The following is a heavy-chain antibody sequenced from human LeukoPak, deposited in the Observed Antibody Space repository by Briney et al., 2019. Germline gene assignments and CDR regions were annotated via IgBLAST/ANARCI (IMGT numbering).Heavy chain of an antibody. CDR3: ARRRGGYSGYDSYYFDY. V-gene: IGHV4-59*08. Sequence: SETLSLTFTISGGSISSYYWSWIRQPPGKGLEWIGYIYYSGSTDYNPSLKSRVTISVDTSKNQFSLKLSSVTAADTAVYYCARRRGGYSGYDSYYFDYWGQGTLVTVSS. D-gene: IGHD5-12*01. J-gene: IGHJ4*02. CDR2: IYYSGST. CDR1: GGSISSYY.